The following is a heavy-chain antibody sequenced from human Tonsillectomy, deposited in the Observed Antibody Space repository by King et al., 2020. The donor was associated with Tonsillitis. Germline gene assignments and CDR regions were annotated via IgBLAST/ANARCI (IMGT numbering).Heavy chain of an antibody. J-gene: IGHJ4*02. Sequence: QLQESGPGLVKPSETLSLTCTVSGGSISSSSYYWGWIRQPPGKGLEWIGSFYYSGSTYYNPSLKSRVTRSVDTSNNQFALKLSSVTTADTAVYYCTRGSQLEIYYFDYWGQGTLVTVSS. V-gene: IGHV4-39*01. CDR3: TRGSQLEIYYFDY. CDR1: GGSISSSSYY. D-gene: IGHD5-24*01. CDR2: FYYSGST.